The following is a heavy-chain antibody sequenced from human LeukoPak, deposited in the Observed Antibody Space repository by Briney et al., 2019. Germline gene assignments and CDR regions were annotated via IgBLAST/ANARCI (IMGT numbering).Heavy chain of an antibody. Sequence: PSQTLSLTCTVSGGSISSGGYYWSWIRQHPGKGLEWIGYIYYSGSTYYNPSLKSRVTISVDTSKNQFSLKLSSVTAADTAVYYCARYRSLAGAFDIWGQGTMVTVSS. D-gene: IGHD3-16*02. V-gene: IGHV4-31*03. J-gene: IGHJ3*02. CDR1: GGSISSGGYY. CDR2: IYYSGST. CDR3: ARYRSLAGAFDI.